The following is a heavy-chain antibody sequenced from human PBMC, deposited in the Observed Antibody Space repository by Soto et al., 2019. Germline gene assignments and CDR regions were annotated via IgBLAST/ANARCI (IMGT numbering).Heavy chain of an antibody. CDR3: ARVLSSDCVFGY. J-gene: IGHJ4*02. CDR1: GGSISSSNW. D-gene: IGHD3-22*01. V-gene: IGHV4-4*02. Sequence: QVQLQESGPGLVRPSGTLSLTCAVSGGSISSSNWWSWVRPPPGKGLEGIGDIYHSGDTNYNPSLETRDTMSIDNSKNPVSLKLNSVTAADTAVCYCARVLSSDCVFGYWGQGALVTVSS. CDR2: IYHSGDT.